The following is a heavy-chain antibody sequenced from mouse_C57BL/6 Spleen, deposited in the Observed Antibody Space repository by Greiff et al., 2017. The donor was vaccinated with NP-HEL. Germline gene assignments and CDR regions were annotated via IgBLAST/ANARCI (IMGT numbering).Heavy chain of an antibody. CDR2: INPSNGGT. D-gene: IGHD1-1*01. V-gene: IGHV1-53*01. CDR3: ARGIIYYYYFDY. CDR1: GYTFTSYW. Sequence: VKLQQPGTELVKPGASVKLSCKASGYTFTSYWMHWVKQRPGQGLEWIGNINPSNGGTNYNEKFKSKATLTVDKSSSTAYMQLSSLTSEDSAVYYCARGIIYYYYFDYWGQGTTLTVSS. J-gene: IGHJ2*01.